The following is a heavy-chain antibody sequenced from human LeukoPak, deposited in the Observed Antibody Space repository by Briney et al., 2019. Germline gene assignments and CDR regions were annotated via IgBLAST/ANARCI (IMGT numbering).Heavy chain of an antibody. J-gene: IGHJ4*02. CDR3: AIGKYSGSYSDY. CDR2: ISAYNGNT. Sequence: ASVKVSCKASGYTFTSYGISWVRQAPGQGLEWMGWISAYNGNTNCAQKLQGRVTMTTDTSTSTAYMELRSLRSDDTAVYYCAIGKYSGSYSDYWGQGTLVTVSS. CDR1: GYTFTSYG. V-gene: IGHV1-18*01. D-gene: IGHD1-26*01.